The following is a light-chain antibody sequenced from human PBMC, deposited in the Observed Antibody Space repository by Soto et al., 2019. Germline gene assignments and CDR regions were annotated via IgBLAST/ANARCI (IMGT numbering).Light chain of an antibody. Sequence: DIQMTQSPSSLSASVGDRVTITCRASQSISTFLNWYQQKPGKAPNLLIYTASTLHGVVPSRVSSSGSGTDFTLTISSLQPEDFATYYCQQSFTAPWTFGQGTRVEIK. V-gene: IGKV1-39*01. J-gene: IGKJ1*01. CDR3: QQSFTAPWT. CDR1: QSISTF. CDR2: TAS.